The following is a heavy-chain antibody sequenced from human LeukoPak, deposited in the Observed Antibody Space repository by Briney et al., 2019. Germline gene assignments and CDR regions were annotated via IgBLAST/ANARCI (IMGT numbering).Heavy chain of an antibody. D-gene: IGHD4-17*01. V-gene: IGHV4-39*07. Sequence: PSETLSLTCTVSGGSISSYYWSWIRQPPGKGLEWIGSIYYSESTYYNPSLKSRVTISVDTSKNQFSLKLSSVTAADTAVYYCARAPLTVTTVEYYFDYWGQGTLVTVSS. CDR2: IYYSEST. J-gene: IGHJ4*02. CDR3: ARAPLTVTTVEYYFDY. CDR1: GGSISSYY.